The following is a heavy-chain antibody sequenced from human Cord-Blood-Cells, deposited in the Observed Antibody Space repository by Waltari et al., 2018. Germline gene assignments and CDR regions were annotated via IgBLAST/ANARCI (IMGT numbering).Heavy chain of an antibody. Sequence: SYGMHWVRQAPGKGLEWVAVIWYDGSNKYYADSVKGRFTISRDNSKNTLYLQMNSLRAEDTAVYYCARENYYGSGSYHSNYYYYYMDVWGKGTTVTVSS. J-gene: IGHJ6*03. D-gene: IGHD3-10*01. CDR3: ARENYYGSGSYHSNYYYYYMDV. CDR1: SYG. V-gene: IGHV3-33*01. CDR2: IWYDGSNK.